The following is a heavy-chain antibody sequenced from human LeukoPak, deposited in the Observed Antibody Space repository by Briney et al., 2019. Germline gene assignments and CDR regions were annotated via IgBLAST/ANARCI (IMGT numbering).Heavy chain of an antibody. Sequence: GGSLRLSCAASGFTFSSYAMTWVRKAPGKGLEWVSTISGSGANTYYADSAKGRFTISRDNSKNTLSLQMNSLRVEDTALYYCAKYSDSTGAHYFDYWGQGTLVTVSS. CDR2: ISGSGANT. CDR1: GFTFSSYA. J-gene: IGHJ4*02. CDR3: AKYSDSTGAHYFDY. D-gene: IGHD2/OR15-2a*01. V-gene: IGHV3-23*01.